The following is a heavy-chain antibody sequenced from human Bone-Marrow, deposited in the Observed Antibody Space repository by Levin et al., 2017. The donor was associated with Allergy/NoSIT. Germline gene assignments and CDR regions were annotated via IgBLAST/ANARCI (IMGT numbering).Heavy chain of an antibody. Sequence: GGSLRLSCTASEFTFSNYAMHWVRQAPGKGLDWLAVISNDGIHTYYADSVKGRLTISRDNSKNTLFLQLNSLRAEDSAVYFCVRDPRRYIAVAGIGLPFDMWGQGTTVTVSS. CDR3: VRDPRRYIAVAGIGLPFDM. J-gene: IGHJ3*02. CDR1: EFTFSNYA. V-gene: IGHV3-30-3*01. D-gene: IGHD6-19*01. CDR2: ISNDGIHT.